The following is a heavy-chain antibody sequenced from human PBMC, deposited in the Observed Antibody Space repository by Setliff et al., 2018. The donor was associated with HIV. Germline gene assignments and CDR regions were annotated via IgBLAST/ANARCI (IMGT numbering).Heavy chain of an antibody. D-gene: IGHD2-2*01. CDR3: VRGVSVVVVPAAPYFDC. CDR2: INPDNGER. V-gene: IGHV1-3*01. CDR1: GYTFSSHV. Sequence: ASVKVSCKAAGYTFSSHVMHWVRQAPGQRLEWMGWINPDNGERKYSQKLQGRVTINRDTSASTVYMELSSLSSEDTAVYYCVRGVSVVVVPAAPYFDCWGQGTLVTVSS. J-gene: IGHJ4*02.